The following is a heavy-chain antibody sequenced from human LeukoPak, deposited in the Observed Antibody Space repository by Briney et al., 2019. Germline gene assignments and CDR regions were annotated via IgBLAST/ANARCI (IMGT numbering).Heavy chain of an antibody. CDR2: ISSSSSYI. Sequence: GGSLRLSCAASGFTFSSYSMNWVRQAPGKGLEWVSSISSSSSYIYYADSVKGRFAISRDNAKDSLYLQMNSLRAEDTAVYYCAREPVQLAFDYWGQGTLVTVSS. J-gene: IGHJ4*02. CDR1: GFTFSSYS. CDR3: AREPVQLAFDY. D-gene: IGHD6-13*01. V-gene: IGHV3-21*01.